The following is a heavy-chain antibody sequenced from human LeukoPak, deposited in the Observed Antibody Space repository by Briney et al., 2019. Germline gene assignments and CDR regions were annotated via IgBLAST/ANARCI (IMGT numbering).Heavy chain of an antibody. Sequence: QTLSLTCANSGDSVTSNTAAWNWIRQSPSRGLEWLGRTYYRSKWYNDYAVSVKSRITINPDTSKNQFSLQLNSVTPEDTAVYYCARVPYYYDSSTYYSDYYMDVWGKGTTVTVSS. CDR1: GDSVTSNTAA. D-gene: IGHD3-22*01. V-gene: IGHV6-1*01. J-gene: IGHJ6*03. CDR3: ARVPYYYDSSTYYSDYYMDV. CDR2: TYYRSKWYN.